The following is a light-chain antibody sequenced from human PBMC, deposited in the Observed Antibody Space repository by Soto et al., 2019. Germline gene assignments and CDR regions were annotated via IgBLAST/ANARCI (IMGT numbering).Light chain of an antibody. J-gene: IGLJ1*01. V-gene: IGLV2-14*01. CDR1: SSDVGYHNY. CDR2: EVS. CDR3: GSYATSSSLHV. Sequence: QSVLTQPASVSGSPGQSITISCTGTSSDVGYHNYVSWYQQHPGNAPKLIIYEVSNRPSGGSNRFSGSKSGNTASLTISGLHAVDEAEYYCGSYATSSSLHVFGTGTKVTVL.